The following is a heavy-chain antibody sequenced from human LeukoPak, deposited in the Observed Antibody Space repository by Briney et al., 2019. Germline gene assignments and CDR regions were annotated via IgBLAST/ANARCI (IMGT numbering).Heavy chain of an antibody. CDR3: ARLNCRDALDI. Sequence: ASVKVSCKASGYTFTGYYMHWVRQAPGQGLGWMGWINPNSGGTNYAQKFQGRVSVTRDTSISTAYMELSRLRSDETAVYYCARLNCRDALDIWGQGTMVTVSS. J-gene: IGHJ3*02. D-gene: IGHD1-1*01. CDR2: INPNSGGT. V-gene: IGHV1-2*02. CDR1: GYTFTGYY.